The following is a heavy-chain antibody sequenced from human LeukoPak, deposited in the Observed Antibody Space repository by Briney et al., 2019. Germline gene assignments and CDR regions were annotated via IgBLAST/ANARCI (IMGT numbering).Heavy chain of an antibody. CDR2: ISAYNGNT. CDR3: ARYAGGPDY. D-gene: IGHD1-14*01. J-gene: IGHJ4*02. V-gene: IGHV1-18*01. Sequence: GASVKVSCTASGYTFSSNAINWVRQAPGQGLEWMGWISAYNGNTNYAQKLQGRVTMTTDTSTSTAYMELRSLRSDDTAVYYCARYAGGPDYWGQGTLVTVSS. CDR1: GYTFSSNA.